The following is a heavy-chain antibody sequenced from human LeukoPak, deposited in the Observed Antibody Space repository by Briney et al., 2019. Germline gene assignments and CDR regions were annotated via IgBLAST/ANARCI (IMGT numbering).Heavy chain of an antibody. Sequence: ASVKVSCKASGYTFTTYAIHWVCQAPGQRLEWMGWLNAANGYTKYSQKFQDRVTITRDTSASTAYMELSSLRSEDTAVYYCARPFTIAAAQYYFNYWGQGTLLTVSS. V-gene: IGHV1-3*01. CDR1: GYTFTTYA. J-gene: IGHJ4*02. CDR2: LNAANGYT. D-gene: IGHD6-13*01. CDR3: ARPFTIAAAQYYFNY.